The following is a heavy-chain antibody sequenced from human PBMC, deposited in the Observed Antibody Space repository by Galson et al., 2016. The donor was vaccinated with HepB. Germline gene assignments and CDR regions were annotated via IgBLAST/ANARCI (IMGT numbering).Heavy chain of an antibody. D-gene: IGHD6-13*01. CDR3: ARGRGAAVRSWFDP. V-gene: IGHV1-3*01. Sequence: SVKVSCKASGYTFTSYAMHWVRQAPGQRLEWMGWINAGNGNTKYSQKFQGRVTITRDTSASTAYMELSSLRSEDTAAYYCARGRGAAVRSWFDPWGQGTLVTVSS. CDR2: INAGNGNT. J-gene: IGHJ5*02. CDR1: GYTFTSYA.